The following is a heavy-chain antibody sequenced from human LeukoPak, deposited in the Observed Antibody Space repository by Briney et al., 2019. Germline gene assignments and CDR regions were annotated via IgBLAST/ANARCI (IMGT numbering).Heavy chain of an antibody. CDR3: ARGLGGATSYYYMDV. Sequence: GASVKVSCKASGYTFTSYGISWVRRAPGQGLEWMGWISAYNGNTNYAQKLQGRVTMTTDTSTSTAYMELRSLRSDDTAVYYCARGLGGATSYYYMDVWGKGTTVTVSS. V-gene: IGHV1-18*01. J-gene: IGHJ6*03. CDR1: GYTFTSYG. CDR2: ISAYNGNT. D-gene: IGHD1-26*01.